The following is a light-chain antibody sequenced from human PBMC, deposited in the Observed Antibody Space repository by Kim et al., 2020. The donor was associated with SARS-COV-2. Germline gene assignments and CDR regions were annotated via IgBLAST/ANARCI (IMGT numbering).Light chain of an antibody. CDR3: QQYKNYPLT. CDR2: KAS. Sequence: DIQMTQSPSTLSASVGDRVTITCRASQTINSWLAWYQQKPGKAPKFLIYKASNLESGVPSRFSGSGSGTEFTLTISSLQPDDFATYYCQQYKNYPLTFGGGTKVEIK. V-gene: IGKV1-5*03. J-gene: IGKJ4*01. CDR1: QTINSW.